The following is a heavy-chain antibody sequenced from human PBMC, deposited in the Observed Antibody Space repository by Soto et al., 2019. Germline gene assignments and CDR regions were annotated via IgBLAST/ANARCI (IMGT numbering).Heavy chain of an antibody. CDR3: GAVASSADFYGKDV. D-gene: IGHD6-19*01. V-gene: IGHV4-34*01. J-gene: IGHJ6*02. CDR1: GGSSSSYY. CDR2: VYQSGGT. Sequence: PSETLSLTCAVYGGSSSSYYWSWIRQPPGKGLEWIGEVYQSGGTNYNPSLKSRVTISEDTSKNQFSLKLKSVTAADTAVYYCGAVASSADFYGKDVWGQGTTVT.